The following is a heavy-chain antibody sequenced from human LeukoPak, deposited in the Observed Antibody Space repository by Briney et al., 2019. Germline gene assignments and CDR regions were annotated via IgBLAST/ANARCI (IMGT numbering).Heavy chain of an antibody. J-gene: IGHJ4*02. CDR2: IIPILGVA. V-gene: IGHV1-69*04. CDR1: GGTFSSYA. Sequence: SVKVSCKASGGTFSSYAISWVRQAPGQGLEWMGRIIPILGVANYAQKFQGRVTITADKSTSTAYMELSSLRSEDTAVYYCANNAYSGRYYPSLDYWGQGTLVTVSS. CDR3: ANNAYSGRYYPSLDY. D-gene: IGHD1-26*01.